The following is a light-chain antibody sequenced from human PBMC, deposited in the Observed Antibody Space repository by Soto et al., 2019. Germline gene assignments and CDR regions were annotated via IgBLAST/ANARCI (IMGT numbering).Light chain of an antibody. Sequence: QSALTQPASVSGSPGQSTTISCTGASSDVGGYNYVSWYQHHPGKAPKLMIYDVSNRPSGVSNRFSDSKSGNTASLIISGLQAEDEADYYCSSYTRSSTLFGGGTQLTVL. V-gene: IGLV2-14*03. CDR1: SSDVGGYNY. CDR2: DVS. CDR3: SSYTRSSTL. J-gene: IGLJ2*01.